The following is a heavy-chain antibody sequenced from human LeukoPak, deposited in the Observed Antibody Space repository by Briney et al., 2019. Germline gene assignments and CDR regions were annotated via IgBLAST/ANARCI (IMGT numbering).Heavy chain of an antibody. V-gene: IGHV4-34*01. D-gene: IGHD2-2*03. J-gene: IGHJ3*02. CDR1: GGSFSGYY. CDR3: ARGAGFCSSTSCSDAFDI. CDR2: INHSGST. Sequence: SETLSLTCAVYGGSFSGYYWSWIRQPPGKGLEWIGEINHSGSTNYNPSLKSRVTISVDTSKNQFSLKLSSVTAADTAVYYCARGAGFCSSTSCSDAFDIWGQGTMVTVSS.